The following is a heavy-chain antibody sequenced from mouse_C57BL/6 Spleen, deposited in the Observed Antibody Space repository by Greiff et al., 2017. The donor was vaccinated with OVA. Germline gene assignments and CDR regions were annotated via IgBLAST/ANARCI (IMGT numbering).Heavy chain of an antibody. V-gene: IGHV5-9*01. J-gene: IGHJ2*01. CDR2: ISGGGGNT. Sequence: EVHLVESGGGLVKPGGSLKLSCAASGFTFSSYTMSWVRQTPEKRLEWVATISGGGGNTYYPDSVKGRFTISRDNAKNTLYLQMSSLRSEDTALYYCARLGRGYFDYWGQGTTLTVSS. CDR3: ARLGRGYFDY. CDR1: GFTFSSYT. D-gene: IGHD4-1*01.